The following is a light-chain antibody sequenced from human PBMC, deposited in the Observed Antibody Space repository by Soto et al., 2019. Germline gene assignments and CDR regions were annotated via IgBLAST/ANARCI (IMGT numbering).Light chain of an antibody. CDR2: AAS. CDR3: RQYYNYPRT. V-gene: IGKV1-9*01. Sequence: DIQLTQSPSFLSASVGYRVPITGRASQGISGSLAWYQQKQGKAPKLLIYAASTLQTGVPSRFSGSGSGTDFTLTLSCMQSEDFATYYCRQYYNYPRTFGQGTKVDIK. J-gene: IGKJ1*01. CDR1: QGISGS.